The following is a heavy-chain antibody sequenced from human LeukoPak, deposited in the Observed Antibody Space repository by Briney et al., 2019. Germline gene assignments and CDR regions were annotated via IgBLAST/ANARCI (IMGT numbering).Heavy chain of an antibody. CDR2: INHSGST. Sequence: KPSETLSLTCAVYGGSFSGYYWSWIRQPPGKGLEWIGEINHSGSTNYNPSLKSRVTISVDTSKNQFSLKLSSVTAADTAVYYCARHWRGARSIDYWGQGTLVTVSS. CDR1: GGSFSGYY. J-gene: IGHJ4*02. D-gene: IGHD3-10*01. CDR3: ARHWRGARSIDY. V-gene: IGHV4-34*01.